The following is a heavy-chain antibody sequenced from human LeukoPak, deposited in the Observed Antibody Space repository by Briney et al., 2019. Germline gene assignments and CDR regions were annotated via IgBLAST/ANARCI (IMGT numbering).Heavy chain of an antibody. J-gene: IGHJ4*02. Sequence: GASVKVSCKASGYTFTHYAINWVRQAPGQGVEWMGWINTNTATPMYAQGFSGRFVFSLDVSDSTAYLHISSLKAGDTAVYYCARDPTRSPGGGFFSPLGYWGQGSLVTVSS. V-gene: IGHV7-4-1*02. CDR1: GYTFTHYA. D-gene: IGHD3-22*01. CDR2: INTNTATP. CDR3: ARDPTRSPGGGFFSPLGY.